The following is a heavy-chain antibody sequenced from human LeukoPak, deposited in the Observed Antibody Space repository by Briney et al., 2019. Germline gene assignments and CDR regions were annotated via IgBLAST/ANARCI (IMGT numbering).Heavy chain of an antibody. Sequence: SGGSLRLSCAASGFTFSSYAMTWVRQAPGKGLEWVSAISGSGGSTSYADSVKGRFTISRDNSKNTLYLQMNSLRAEDTAVYYCAKDIDIMVALLLPFDIWGQGTMVTVSS. D-gene: IGHD2-15*01. CDR1: GFTFSSYA. V-gene: IGHV3-23*01. J-gene: IGHJ3*02. CDR3: AKDIDIMVALLLPFDI. CDR2: ISGSGGST.